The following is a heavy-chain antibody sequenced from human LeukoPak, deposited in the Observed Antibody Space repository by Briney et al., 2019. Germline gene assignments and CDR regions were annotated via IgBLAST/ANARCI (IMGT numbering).Heavy chain of an antibody. V-gene: IGHV4-39*01. J-gene: IGHJ4*02. Sequence: PSETLSLTCTVSGGSISSSSAYWGWIRQPPGKGLEWIGSIYYSKNTYYNPSLKSRVTISADTSKNQFSPTLGSVSATGTAVYYCVSPRGFSYGYFDYWGQGTLVTVSS. D-gene: IGHD5-18*01. CDR3: VSPRGFSYGYFDY. CDR1: GGSISSSSAY. CDR2: IYYSKNT.